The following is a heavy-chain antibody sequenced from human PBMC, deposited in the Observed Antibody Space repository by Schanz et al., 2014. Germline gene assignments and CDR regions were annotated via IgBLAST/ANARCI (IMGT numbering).Heavy chain of an antibody. CDR1: GGTFSSST. D-gene: IGHD1-26*01. CDR2: IIPILDKT. J-gene: IGHJ6*01. CDR3: AKVDRTRYYAVGD. V-gene: IGHV1-69*08. Sequence: QVQLVQSGAEVKKPGSSVKVSCKASGGTFSSSTLTWVRQAPGQGIEWMGRIIPILDKTNYAQKFQGRVTMTADKSTSTVYMEVSGRRSGDAAVYYCAKVDRTRYYAVGDWGHGTTVTVSS.